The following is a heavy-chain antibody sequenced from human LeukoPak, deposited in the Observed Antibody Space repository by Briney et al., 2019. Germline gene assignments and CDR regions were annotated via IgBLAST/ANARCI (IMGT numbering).Heavy chain of an antibody. D-gene: IGHD3-22*01. Sequence: GGALRLSCAASGFTVSNNYMSWVRQAPGKGLEWVSVIYSAGTTYYADAVKGRFTISRQNPENTLFLQMNSLSPEDTAVYYCARVLGYDSSGYYRGYFDYWGQGTLVTVSS. V-gene: IGHV3-53*04. CDR1: GFTVSNNY. CDR3: ARVLGYDSSGYYRGYFDY. J-gene: IGHJ4*02. CDR2: IYSAGTT.